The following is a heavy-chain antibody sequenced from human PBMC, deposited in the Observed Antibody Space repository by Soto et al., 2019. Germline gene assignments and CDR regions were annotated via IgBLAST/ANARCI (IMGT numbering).Heavy chain of an antibody. CDR1: GGTFSSYA. D-gene: IGHD3-10*01. V-gene: IGHV1-69*06. CDR2: IIPIFGTA. Sequence: SVKVSCKASGGTFSSYAISWVRQAPGQGLEWMGGIIPIFGTANYAQKFQGRVTITADKSTSTAYMELSSLRSEDTAVYYCAGRRITMVRGVIRAFDIWGQGTMVTVSS. CDR3: AGRRITMVRGVIRAFDI. J-gene: IGHJ3*02.